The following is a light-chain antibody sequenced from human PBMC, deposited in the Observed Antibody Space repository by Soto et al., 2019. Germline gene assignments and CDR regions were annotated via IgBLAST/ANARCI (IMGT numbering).Light chain of an antibody. J-gene: IGLJ1*01. Sequence: QSALTQPASVSGSPGQSITISCTGTSSDVCGYNYVSWYQQHPGKAPKLMMYEVSNRPSGVSNRFSGSRSGNTASLTISGLQSEDEAEYYCNSYTSSSTFVFGTGSKLTVL. V-gene: IGLV2-14*01. CDR3: NSYTSSSTFV. CDR1: SSDVCGYNY. CDR2: EVS.